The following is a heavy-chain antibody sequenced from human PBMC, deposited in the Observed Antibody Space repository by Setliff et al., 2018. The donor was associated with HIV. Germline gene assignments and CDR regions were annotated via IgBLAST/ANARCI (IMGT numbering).Heavy chain of an antibody. J-gene: IGHJ4*02. CDR3: ARDAPYCSSHSCSVRLFDY. V-gene: IGHV4-4*02. Sequence: SETLSLTCAVSGGSISSSNWWSWVRQPPGKGLEWIGEVYHTGSTNLNPSLKSRVTISLDMSKNQFSLRLSSVTAADTAVYYCARDAPYCSSHSCSVRLFDYWGQGALVTVSS. CDR1: GGSISSSNW. CDR2: VYHTGST. D-gene: IGHD2-2*01.